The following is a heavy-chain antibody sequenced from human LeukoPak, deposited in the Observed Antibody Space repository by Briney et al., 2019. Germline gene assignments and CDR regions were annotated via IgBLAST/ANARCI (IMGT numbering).Heavy chain of an antibody. J-gene: IGHJ4*02. D-gene: IGHD3-3*01. Sequence: ASVKVSCKASGYTFSDYYIHWVRQAPGQGREWMGWISPKSGVTNYAQNFQGRVNMTRDTSINTAYMELSRLRPDDTAVSYCARHNYDFDFDSWGQGALVTVSS. CDR3: ARHNYDFDFDS. CDR2: ISPKSGVT. CDR1: GYTFSDYY. V-gene: IGHV1-2*02.